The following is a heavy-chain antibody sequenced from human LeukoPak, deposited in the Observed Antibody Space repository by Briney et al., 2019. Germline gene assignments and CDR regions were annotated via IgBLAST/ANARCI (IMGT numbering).Heavy chain of an antibody. V-gene: IGHV4-59*01. J-gene: IGHJ4*02. D-gene: IGHD3-10*01. CDR1: GGSISSYY. Sequence: PSETLSLTCTVSGGSISSYYWSWIRQPPGKGLEWIGYISHGGSTNYNPSLKTRAPISVDTSKNQFSLKLNSVTAADTAVYYGARTYYYGSGIYYNDYWGQGTRVTVSS. CDR2: ISHGGST. CDR3: ARTYYYGSGIYYNDY.